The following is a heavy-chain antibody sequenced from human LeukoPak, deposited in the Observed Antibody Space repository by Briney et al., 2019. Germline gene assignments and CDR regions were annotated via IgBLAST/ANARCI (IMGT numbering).Heavy chain of an antibody. CDR3: ARGRYSSSWYPLY. Sequence: GGSLRLSCAASGSTVSSNYMSWVRQAPGKGLEWVSVIYSGGSTYYADSVKGRFTISRDNSKNTLYLQMNSLRAEDTAVYYCARGRYSSSWYPLYWGQGTLVTVSS. CDR1: GSTVSSNY. CDR2: IYSGGST. V-gene: IGHV3-53*01. D-gene: IGHD6-13*01. J-gene: IGHJ4*02.